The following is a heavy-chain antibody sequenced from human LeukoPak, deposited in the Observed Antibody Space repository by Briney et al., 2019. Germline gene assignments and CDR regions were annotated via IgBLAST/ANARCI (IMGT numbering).Heavy chain of an antibody. CDR2: ISSSGSYI. CDR3: AGDGDGYNTIDY. J-gene: IGHJ4*02. D-gene: IGHD5-24*01. V-gene: IGHV3-21*01. CDR1: GFTFSSYA. Sequence: GGSLRLSCAASGFTFSSYAMSWVRQAPGKGLEWVSAISSSGSYIYYADSVKGRFTISRDNAKNSLYLQMNSLRAEDTAVYYCAGDGDGYNTIDYWGQGTLVTVSS.